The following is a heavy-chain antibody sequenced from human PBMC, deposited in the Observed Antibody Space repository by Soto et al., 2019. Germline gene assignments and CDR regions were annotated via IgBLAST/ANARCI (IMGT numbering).Heavy chain of an antibody. CDR2: ISAYNGST. D-gene: IGHD5-12*01. CDR3: ARDSGYDDYYYYGMDV. Sequence: ASVKVSCKASGYTFTSHGISWVRQAPGQGLEWMGWISAYNGSTNYAQKLQGRVTMTTDTSTSTAYMELRSLRSDDTAVYYCARDSGYDDYYYYGMDVWGQGATVSVSS. J-gene: IGHJ6*02. V-gene: IGHV1-18*01. CDR1: GYTFTSHG.